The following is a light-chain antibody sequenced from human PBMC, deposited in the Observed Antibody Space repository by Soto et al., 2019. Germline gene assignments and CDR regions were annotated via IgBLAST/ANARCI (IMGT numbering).Light chain of an antibody. V-gene: IGKV4-1*01. CDR3: QQYYSTPFT. CDR2: WAS. CDR1: QSVFSNSKNKNY. J-gene: IGKJ4*01. Sequence: DFLLTKSPDSLFASLRERASINCKSNQSVFSNSKNKNYLAWYQQKPGQPPKLLIYWASTRESGVPDRFSGSGSGTDFTLTISSLQAEDVAVYYCQQYYSTPFTFGGGTKVDIK.